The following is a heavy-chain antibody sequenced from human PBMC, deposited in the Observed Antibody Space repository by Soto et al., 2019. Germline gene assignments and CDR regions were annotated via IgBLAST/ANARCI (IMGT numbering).Heavy chain of an antibody. J-gene: IGHJ6*02. D-gene: IGHD1-26*01. V-gene: IGHV3-30*18. Sequence: QVQLVESGGGVVQPGRSLRLSCAASGFTFSSYGMHWVRQAPGKGLEWVAVISYDGSNKYYADSVKGRFTISRDNSKNTLYLQMNSLRAEDTAVYYCAKVQAKLLPYYGMDVWGQGTTVTVSS. CDR3: AKVQAKLLPYYGMDV. CDR1: GFTFSSYG. CDR2: ISYDGSNK.